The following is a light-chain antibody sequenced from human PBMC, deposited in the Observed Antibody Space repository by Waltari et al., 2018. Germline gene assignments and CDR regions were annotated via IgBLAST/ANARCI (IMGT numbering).Light chain of an antibody. CDR2: EVR. V-gene: IGLV2-14*01. CDR1: SSDVGGYNF. Sequence: QSALIQPASVSGSPGQSITISCTGTSSDVGGYNFVSWYQHHPGKAPKLLIYEVRDRPSGVSSRFFGSKTGNRDSLTISGLLPEDEADYFCTSYTASSTLVFGGGTKVTVL. CDR3: TSYTASSTLV. J-gene: IGLJ3*02.